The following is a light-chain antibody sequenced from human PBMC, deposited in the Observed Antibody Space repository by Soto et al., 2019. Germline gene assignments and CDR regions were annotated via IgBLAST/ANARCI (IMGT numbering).Light chain of an antibody. J-gene: IGLJ2*01. CDR1: SSNIGAGYD. CDR2: GNS. CDR3: KSYDSSLSGSK. V-gene: IGLV1-40*01. Sequence: QSVLTQPPSVSGAPGQRVTISCTGSSSNIGAGYDVHWYQQLPGTAPKLLIYGNSNRPSGVPDRFSGSKSGTSASLAITGLQAEDEADYYCKSYDSSLSGSKFGGGTKLTVL.